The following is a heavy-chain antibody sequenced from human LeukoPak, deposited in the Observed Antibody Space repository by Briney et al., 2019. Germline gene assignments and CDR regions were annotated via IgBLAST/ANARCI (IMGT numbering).Heavy chain of an antibody. D-gene: IGHD5-12*01. CDR3: AKGDRYSGYDDSFDY. V-gene: IGHV3-23*01. CDR1: GFTFSSYW. CDR2: ISGSGGST. J-gene: IGHJ4*02. Sequence: GGSLRLSCAASGFTFSSYWMHWVRQAPGKGLEWVSAISGSGGSTYYADSVKGRFTISRDNSKNTLYLQMNSLRAEDTAVYYCAKGDRYSGYDDSFDYWGQGTLVTVSS.